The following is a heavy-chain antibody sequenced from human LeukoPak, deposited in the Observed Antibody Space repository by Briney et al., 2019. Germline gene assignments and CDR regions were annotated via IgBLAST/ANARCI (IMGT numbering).Heavy chain of an antibody. D-gene: IGHD6-13*01. CDR1: GGSISSSSYY. Sequence: SETLSLTCTVSGGSISSSSYYWGWIRQPPGKGLEWIGSIYYSGSSYYNPSLKSRVTISVDTSKNQFSLKLSSVTAADTAVYYCARGRSSWSSAEYFQHWGQGTLVTVSS. CDR3: ARGRSSWSSAEYFQH. CDR2: IYYSGSS. J-gene: IGHJ1*01. V-gene: IGHV4-39*01.